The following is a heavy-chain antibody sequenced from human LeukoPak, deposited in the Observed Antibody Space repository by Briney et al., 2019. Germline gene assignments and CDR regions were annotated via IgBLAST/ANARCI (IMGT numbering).Heavy chain of an antibody. J-gene: IGHJ4*02. CDR1: GFTFSSYS. Sequence: GGSLRLSCAASGFTFSSYSMNWVRQAPGKGLEWVSAISSSSSHINYADSVKGRFTISRVNAKNSLSLQMNSLRAEDTAVYYCVRDYGSGSHYPFDYWGQGTLVTVSS. V-gene: IGHV3-21*01. CDR2: ISSSSSHI. CDR3: VRDYGSGSHYPFDY. D-gene: IGHD3-10*01.